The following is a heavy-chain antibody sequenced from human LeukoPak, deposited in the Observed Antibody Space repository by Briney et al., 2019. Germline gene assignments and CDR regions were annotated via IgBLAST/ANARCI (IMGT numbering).Heavy chain of an antibody. CDR1: GYSFTSYW. CDR2: IYPGDSDT. V-gene: IGHV5-51*01. Sequence: GESLKISCKGSGYSFTSYWISCVRQMPAKDLQWMGIIYPGDSDTRYSPSFQGQDTISADKSISTAYLQWSSLKASDTAMYYCARKKGFGELFDYWGQGTLVTVSS. CDR3: ARKKGFGELFDY. J-gene: IGHJ4*02. D-gene: IGHD3-10*01.